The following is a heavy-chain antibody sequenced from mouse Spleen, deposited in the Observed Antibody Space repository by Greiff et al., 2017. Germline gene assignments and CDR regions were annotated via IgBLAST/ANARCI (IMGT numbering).Heavy chain of an antibody. CDR1: GYTFTSYT. D-gene: IGHD2-1*01. J-gene: IGHJ2*01. V-gene: IGHV1-4*01. Sequence: QVQLQQSGAELARPGASVKMSCKASGYTFTSYTMHWVKQRPGQGLEWIGYINPSSGYTNYNQKFKDKATLTADKSSSTAYMQLSSLTSEDSAVYYCAPIYGKLNYFDYWGQGTTLTVSS. CDR3: APIYGKLNYFDY. CDR2: INPSSGYT.